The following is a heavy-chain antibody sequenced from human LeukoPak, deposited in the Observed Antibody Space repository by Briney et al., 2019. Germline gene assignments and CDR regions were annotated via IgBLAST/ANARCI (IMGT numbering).Heavy chain of an antibody. V-gene: IGHV3-23*01. CDR2: IGGSGAKT. J-gene: IGHJ4*02. CDR1: GFTFSNYA. Sequence: GGSLRLSCAASGFTFSNYAISWVRQAPGKGLDWVSTIGGSGAKTFYADSVKGRFTISRDNSQNTVHLQMNALGAEDTAVYYCAKDLGLFSRGWDGDFWGQGTQVTVSS. D-gene: IGHD6-19*01. CDR3: AKDLGLFSRGWDGDF.